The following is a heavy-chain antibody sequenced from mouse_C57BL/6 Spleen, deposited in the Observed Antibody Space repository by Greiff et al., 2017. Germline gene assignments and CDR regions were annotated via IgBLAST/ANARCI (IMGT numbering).Heavy chain of an antibody. CDR2: IWGAGST. Sequence: VQLQESGPGLVAPSPSLSISCTVSGFSFTSYGVSWVRQPPGKGLEWLGVIWGAGSTNYHSAHISRLSISKDNSKSPVFLKLNLLQTDDTATDYCAKRGSGGYYFDYWGQGTTLTVSS. CDR1: GFSFTSYG. D-gene: IGHD3-1*01. V-gene: IGHV2-3*01. J-gene: IGHJ2*01. CDR3: AKRGSGGYYFDY.